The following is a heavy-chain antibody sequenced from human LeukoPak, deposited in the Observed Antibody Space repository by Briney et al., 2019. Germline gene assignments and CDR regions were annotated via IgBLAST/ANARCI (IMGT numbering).Heavy chain of an antibody. J-gene: IGHJ4*02. Sequence: GGSLRLSCAASGFTFSSYAMHWVRQAPGKGLEWVAVISYDGSNKYYADSVKGRFTISRDNSKNTLYLQMNSLRVDDTAVYYCTRGSGNYLLFDYWGQGTLVTVSS. CDR1: GFTFSSYA. CDR3: TRGSGNYLLFDY. CDR2: ISYDGSNK. V-gene: IGHV3-30-3*01. D-gene: IGHD1-7*01.